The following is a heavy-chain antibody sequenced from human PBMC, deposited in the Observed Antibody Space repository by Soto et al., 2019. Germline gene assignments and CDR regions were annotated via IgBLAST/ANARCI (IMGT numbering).Heavy chain of an antibody. CDR3: ARDNLYSGYDSFDY. CDR2: INHSGST. CDR1: GGSFSGYY. V-gene: IGHV4-34*01. D-gene: IGHD5-12*01. J-gene: IGHJ4*02. Sequence: SETLSLTCAVYGGSFSGYYWSWIRQPPGKGLEWIGEINHSGSTNYNPSLKSRVTISVDTSKNQFSLKLSSVTAADTAVYYCARDNLYSGYDSFDYWGQGTLVTVSS.